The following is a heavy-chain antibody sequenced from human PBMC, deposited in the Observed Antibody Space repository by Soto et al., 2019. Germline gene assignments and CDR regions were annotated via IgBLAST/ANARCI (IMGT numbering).Heavy chain of an antibody. J-gene: IGHJ6*02. CDR3: AREGRGTTGTDQYYYYYGMDV. CDR2: IYYSGST. CDR1: GGSISSYY. V-gene: IGHV4-59*01. Sequence: SETLSLTCTVSGGSISSYYWSWIRQPPGKGLEWIGYIYYSGSTNYNPSLKSRVTISVDTSKNQFSLKLSSVTAADTAVYYCAREGRGTTGTDQYYYYYGMDVWGQGTTVTVS. D-gene: IGHD1-1*01.